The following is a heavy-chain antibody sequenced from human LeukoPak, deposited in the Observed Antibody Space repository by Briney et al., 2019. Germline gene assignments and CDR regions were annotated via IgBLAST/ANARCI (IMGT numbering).Heavy chain of an antibody. J-gene: IGHJ4*02. CDR1: GFTFSNHG. D-gene: IGHD2-15*01. CDR2: ISPSGDIT. Sequence: PGGTLRLSCAASGFTFSNHGMNWVRQAPGKGLEWVSGISPSGDITYYADSVKGRFTISRDNSKNTLYLQMDSLRAEDTAVYYCAKDSKDIVVVVAASTDYYFDYWGQGTLVTVSS. V-gene: IGHV3-23*01. CDR3: AKDSKDIVVVVAASTDYYFDY.